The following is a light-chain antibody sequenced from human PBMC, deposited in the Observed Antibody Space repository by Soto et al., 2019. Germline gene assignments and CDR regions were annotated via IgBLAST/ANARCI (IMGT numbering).Light chain of an antibody. CDR3: SSYTSSNTHVL. CDR2: EVY. J-gene: IGLJ3*02. V-gene: IGLV2-14*01. Sequence: QSALTQPASESGSPGQSITISCTGTSSDVGGYNFVSWYQHHPGKAPKLMIYEVYNRPSGVSTRFSGSKSVNTASLTISGLQAEDEADYYCSSYTSSNTHVLFGGGTKLTVL. CDR1: SSDVGGYNF.